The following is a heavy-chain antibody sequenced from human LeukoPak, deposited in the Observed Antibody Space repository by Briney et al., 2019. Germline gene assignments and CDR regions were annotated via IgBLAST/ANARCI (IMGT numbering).Heavy chain of an antibody. Sequence: SETLSLTCTVSGGSISSYYWSWIWQPPGKGLEWIGYIYYSGSTNYNPSLKSRVTISVDTSKNQFSLKLSSVTAADTAVYYCARVVSGWFRFDYWGQGTLVTVSS. CDR2: IYYSGST. D-gene: IGHD6-19*01. CDR1: GGSISSYY. V-gene: IGHV4-59*08. J-gene: IGHJ4*02. CDR3: ARVVSGWFRFDY.